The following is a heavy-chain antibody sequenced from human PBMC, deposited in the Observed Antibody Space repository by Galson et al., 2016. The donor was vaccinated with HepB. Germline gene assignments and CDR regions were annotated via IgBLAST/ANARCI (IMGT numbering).Heavy chain of an antibody. D-gene: IGHD2-21*01. CDR3: ARNRLDEWNFAIGVD. V-gene: IGHV4-31*11. Sequence: TLSLTCAVSGGSVNSGGSYWTWIRQRPGQGLEWLGYLYYTGSSYYDPSVKRRLTISSDTSKNQFSLRLNSVTAADTAVYYCARNRLDEWNFAIGVDWGQGILVTVSS. CDR2: LYYTGSS. CDR1: GGSVNSGGSY. J-gene: IGHJ4*02.